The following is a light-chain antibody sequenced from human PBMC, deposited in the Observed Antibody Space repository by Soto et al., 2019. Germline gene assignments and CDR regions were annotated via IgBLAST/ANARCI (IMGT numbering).Light chain of an antibody. CDR3: PHGHNWPLT. Sequence: EIVMTQSPATLSLSPGERAALSCRASQSINSELAWYQQKPGQPPRLLIYGASTRATGVPARFTGSESGSQFTLTISGLQSEDFAVYYCPHGHNWPLTFGQGTRLEI. J-gene: IGKJ2*01. CDR2: GAS. V-gene: IGKV3-15*01. CDR1: QSINSE.